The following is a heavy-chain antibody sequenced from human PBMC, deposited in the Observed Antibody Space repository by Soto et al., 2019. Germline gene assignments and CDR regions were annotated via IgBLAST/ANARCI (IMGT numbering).Heavy chain of an antibody. CDR1: GDTVSSNSVA. Sequence: SKTLSLTCVGSGDTVSSNSVAWNWVRQSPSRGLEWLGRTYYRSRWYSDYAVSVRSRIDINADTSKNQVSLQLNSVTPEDTAVYYCARSEEESDYYYYGMDVWGQGTTVTVSS. V-gene: IGHV6-1*01. CDR2: TYYRSRWYS. J-gene: IGHJ6*02. CDR3: ARSEEESDYYYYGMDV.